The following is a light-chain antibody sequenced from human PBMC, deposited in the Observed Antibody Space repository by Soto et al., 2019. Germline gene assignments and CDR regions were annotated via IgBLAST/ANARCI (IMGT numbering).Light chain of an antibody. CDR2: GAS. CDR3: QQYRT. Sequence: EILVTQSPATLSVSPGERVTLSCRASQSVTRDLAWYQQKPGQAPRLLIYGASSRATGIPARFSGSGSGTEFTLTISSLQSEDFAIYYCQQYRTSGQGTRVEIK. CDR1: QSVTRD. J-gene: IGKJ1*01. V-gene: IGKV3-15*01.